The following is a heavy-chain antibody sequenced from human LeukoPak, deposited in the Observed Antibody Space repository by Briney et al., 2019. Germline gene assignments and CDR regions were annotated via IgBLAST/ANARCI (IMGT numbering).Heavy chain of an antibody. CDR2: ISYDGSNK. Sequence: GGSLRLSCAASGFTFSSYAMHWVRQAPGKGLEWVAVISYDGSNKYYADSVKGRFTISRDNSKNTLYLQMNSLRAEDTAVYYCARDLQYCSGGSCYSGIGEDYYYGMDVWGQGTTVTVSS. J-gene: IGHJ6*02. D-gene: IGHD2-15*01. CDR3: ARDLQYCSGGSCYSGIGEDYYYGMDV. V-gene: IGHV3-30-3*01. CDR1: GFTFSSYA.